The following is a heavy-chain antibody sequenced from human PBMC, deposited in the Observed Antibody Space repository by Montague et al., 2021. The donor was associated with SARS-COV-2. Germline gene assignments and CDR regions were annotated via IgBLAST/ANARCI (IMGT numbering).Heavy chain of an antibody. Sequence: SLRLSCAASGFSVSSNYMSWVRQAPGKGLEWVSLIYSGGGTSSADSVQGRFTTSRDNSKNTLFLQMNSLRAEDTAVYYCARDLDGAFDIWGQGTRATVSS. CDR3: ARDLDGAFDI. CDR2: IYSGGGT. J-gene: IGHJ3*02. CDR1: GFSVSSNY. V-gene: IGHV3-66*02.